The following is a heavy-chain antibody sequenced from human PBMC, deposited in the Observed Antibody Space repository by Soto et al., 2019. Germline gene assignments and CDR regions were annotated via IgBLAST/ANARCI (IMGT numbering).Heavy chain of an antibody. Sequence: GESLKISCKGSGYSFTSYWIGWVRQMPGKGLEWMGIIYPGDSDTRYSPSFQGQVTISADKSISTAYLQWSSLKASDTAMYYCASGAPRVAGGPSAIDYWGQGTLVTVSS. CDR3: ASGAPRVAGGPSAIDY. J-gene: IGHJ4*02. CDR1: GYSFTSYW. CDR2: IYPGDSDT. D-gene: IGHD3-16*01. V-gene: IGHV5-51*01.